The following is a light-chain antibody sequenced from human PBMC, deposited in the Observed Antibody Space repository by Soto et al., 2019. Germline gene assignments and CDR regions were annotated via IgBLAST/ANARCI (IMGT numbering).Light chain of an antibody. CDR2: AAS. CDR1: QSISSY. J-gene: IGKJ5*01. V-gene: IGKV1-39*01. CDR3: QQSYSAPIT. Sequence: DIQMTQSPSSLSASVGDRVTITCRASQSISSYLSWYQRKPGKAPKLLIYAASTLQSGVPSRFSGSGSGTDFTLTISSLQPEDFATYYCQQSYSAPITFGQGTRLEIK.